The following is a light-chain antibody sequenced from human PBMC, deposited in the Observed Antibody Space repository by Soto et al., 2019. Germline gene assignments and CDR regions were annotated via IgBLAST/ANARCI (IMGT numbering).Light chain of an antibody. J-gene: IGLJ3*02. V-gene: IGLV2-14*01. CDR2: EVS. Sequence: QSALTQPASLSGSPGQSITISCTGTSSDVVGYNYVSWYQQHPGKAPKLMIYEVSNRPSGVSNRFSGSKSGNTASLTISGLQAEDEADYYCSSYTSSSTRVFGGGTKRTFL. CDR1: SSDVVGYNY. CDR3: SSYTSSSTRV.